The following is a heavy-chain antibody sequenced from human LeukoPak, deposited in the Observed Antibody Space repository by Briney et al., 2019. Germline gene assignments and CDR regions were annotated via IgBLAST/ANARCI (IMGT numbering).Heavy chain of an antibody. V-gene: IGHV4-34*01. Sequence: KPSETLSLTCAVYGGSFSDYYWSWIRQPPGKGLEWIGEINHSGSTNYNPSLKSRVTISVDTSKNQFSLKPSSVTAADTAVYYCARGDPENWFDPWGQGTLVTVSS. J-gene: IGHJ5*02. CDR2: INHSGST. CDR1: GGSFSDYY. CDR3: ARGDPENWFDP.